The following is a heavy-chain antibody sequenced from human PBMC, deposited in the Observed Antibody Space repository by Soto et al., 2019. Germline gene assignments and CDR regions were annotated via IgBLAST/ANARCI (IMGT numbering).Heavy chain of an antibody. J-gene: IGHJ5*02. D-gene: IGHD6-13*01. CDR3: VRVRSDSSWRQSGRFDP. V-gene: IGHV1-8*01. CDR2: MNPNNGNT. Sequence: QVQLVQSGAEVKKPGASVKVSCKASGYTFTSYDINWVRQASGQGLEWMGWMNPNNGNTVYAEKFQGRVTMTRDTSMTTAYMDLSSLTSADTATYYCVRVRSDSSWRQSGRFDPWGPGTLVNVSS. CDR1: GYTFTSYD.